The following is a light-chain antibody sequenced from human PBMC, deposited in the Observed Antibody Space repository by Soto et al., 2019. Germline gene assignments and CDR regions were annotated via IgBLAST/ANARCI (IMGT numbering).Light chain of an antibody. CDR3: QQSYSLPFT. J-gene: IGKJ3*01. Sequence: EIVLTQSPGTLSLSPGERATLSCRASQSVSSNYLAWYQQKPGQAPRLLIYGASSRATGIPDRFSGSGSGTEFSLTISRLEPEDFATYYCQQSYSLPFTFGPGTKVDFK. CDR1: QSVSSNY. V-gene: IGKV3-20*01. CDR2: GAS.